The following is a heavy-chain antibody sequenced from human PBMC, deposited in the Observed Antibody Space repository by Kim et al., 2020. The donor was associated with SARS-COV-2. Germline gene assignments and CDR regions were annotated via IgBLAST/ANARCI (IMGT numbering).Heavy chain of an antibody. Sequence: GGSLRLSCAASGFTFSSYGMHWVRQAPGKGLEWVAVIWYDGSNKYYADSVKGRFTISRDNSKNTLYLQMNSLRAEDTAVYYCARDQSYYDFWSGYLPAATPYYYYGMDVWGQGTTVTVSS. CDR1: GFTFSSYG. J-gene: IGHJ6*02. CDR3: ARDQSYYDFWSGYLPAATPYYYYGMDV. CDR2: IWYDGSNK. D-gene: IGHD3-3*01. V-gene: IGHV3-33*01.